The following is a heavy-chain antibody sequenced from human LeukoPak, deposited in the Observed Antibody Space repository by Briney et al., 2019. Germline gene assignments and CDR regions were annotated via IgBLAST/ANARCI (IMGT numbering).Heavy chain of an antibody. CDR2: ISSSSSYI. D-gene: IGHD4/OR15-4a*01. V-gene: IGHV3-21*04. CDR3: ARGQGASRGWFDP. Sequence: GGSLRLSCAASGFTFSSYSMNWVRQAPGKGLEWVSSISSSSSYIYYADSVKGRFTISRDNAKNSLYLQMNSLRAEDTAVYYCARGQGASRGWFDPWGQGTLVTVSS. J-gene: IGHJ5*02. CDR1: GFTFSSYS.